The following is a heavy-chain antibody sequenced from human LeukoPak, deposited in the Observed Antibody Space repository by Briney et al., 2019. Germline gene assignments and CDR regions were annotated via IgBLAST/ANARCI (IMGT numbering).Heavy chain of an antibody. CDR1: GFNFGTYP. CDR3: AKETIGDFDY. J-gene: IGHJ4*02. Sequence: GGSLRLSCAASGFNFGTYPMSWVRQAPGKGLEWVSTIGATDNSKYYRDSVKGRFTISRDNFKNTVYLQMNSLRGEDTAVYYCAKETIGDFDYWGQGSLVTVSS. CDR2: IGATDNSK. V-gene: IGHV3-23*02. D-gene: IGHD3-16*01.